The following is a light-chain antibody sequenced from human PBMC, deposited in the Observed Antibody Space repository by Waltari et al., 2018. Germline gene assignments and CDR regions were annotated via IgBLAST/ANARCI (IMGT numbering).Light chain of an antibody. CDR1: KLGDKY. CDR3: QAWDSSTAV. Sequence: SYELTQPPSVSVSPGPTASITCSGDKLGDKYACWYQQKPGQSPVLVIYQDSTRPSGIPERFAGANSGNTATLTISGTQAMDEADYYCQAWDSSTAVFGGGTKLTVL. J-gene: IGLJ2*01. CDR2: QDS. V-gene: IGLV3-1*01.